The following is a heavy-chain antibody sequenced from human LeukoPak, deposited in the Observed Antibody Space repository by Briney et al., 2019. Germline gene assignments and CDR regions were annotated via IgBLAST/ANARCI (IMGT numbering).Heavy chain of an antibody. D-gene: IGHD2-21*02. J-gene: IGHJ4*02. CDR2: IRYDGSNK. CDR1: GFTFSSYG. Sequence: GGSLRLSCAASGFTFSSYGMHWVRQAPGKGLEWVAFIRYDGSNKYYADSVKGRFTISRDNSKNTLYLQMNSLKAEDTAVYYCTTDFRAGACSGDCFNYWGQGTLVTVSS. CDR3: TTDFRAGACSGDCFNY. V-gene: IGHV3-30*02.